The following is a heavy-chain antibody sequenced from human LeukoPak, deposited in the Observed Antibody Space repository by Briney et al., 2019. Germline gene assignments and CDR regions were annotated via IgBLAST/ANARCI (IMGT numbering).Heavy chain of an antibody. J-gene: IGHJ5*01. CDR3: ARAPDYVNWFDS. V-gene: IGHV4-34*01. Sequence: SETLSLTCAVYGGSFSGYYWTWIRQPPGKGLEWIGEISHSGSTNYNSSLKSRVAISVDTSKNQFSLKVTSVNAADTAVYYRARAPDYVNWFDSWGQGTRVTVSS. D-gene: IGHD4-17*01. CDR1: GGSFSGYY. CDR2: ISHSGST.